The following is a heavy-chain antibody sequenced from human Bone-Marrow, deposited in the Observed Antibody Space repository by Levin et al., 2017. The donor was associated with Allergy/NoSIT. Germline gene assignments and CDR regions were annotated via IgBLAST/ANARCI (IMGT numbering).Heavy chain of an antibody. CDR1: GFTFSGSA. D-gene: IGHD2-15*01. CDR3: TRGVYCSGGSCEPSDY. CDR2: IRSKANSYAT. J-gene: IGHJ4*02. V-gene: IGHV3-73*01. Sequence: GESLKISCAASGFTFSGSAMHWVRQASGKGLEWVGRIRSKANSYATAYAASVKGRFTISRDDSKNTAYLQMNSLKTEDTAVYYCTRGVYCSGGSCEPSDYWGQGTLVTVSS.